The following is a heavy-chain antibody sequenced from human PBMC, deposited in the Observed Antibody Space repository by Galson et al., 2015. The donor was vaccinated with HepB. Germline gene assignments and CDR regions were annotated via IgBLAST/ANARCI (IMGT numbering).Heavy chain of an antibody. Sequence: SLRLSCAASGFTFGDYAMSWVRQAPGKGLEWVGFIRSKAYGGTTEYAASVKGRFTISRDDSKSIAYLQKNSLKTEDTAVYYCTRDYYDSSGPSTRDYWGQGTLVTVSS. V-gene: IGHV3-49*04. CDR3: TRDYYDSSGPSTRDY. J-gene: IGHJ4*02. D-gene: IGHD3-22*01. CDR1: GFTFGDYA. CDR2: IRSKAYGGTT.